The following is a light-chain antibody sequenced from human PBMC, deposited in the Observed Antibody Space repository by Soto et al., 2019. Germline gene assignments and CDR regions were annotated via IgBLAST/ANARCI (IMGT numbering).Light chain of an antibody. CDR2: TAS. CDR1: QSINTY. Sequence: DIQMTQSPSSLSASVGDRVTITCRASQSINTYLNWYQQKPGKAPNLLIYTASRLESGVPSRFSGSGSGTDFTLTISSLQPEDFATYFCQQSYSRPRTFDQGTKVDIK. J-gene: IGKJ1*01. CDR3: QQSYSRPRT. V-gene: IGKV1-39*01.